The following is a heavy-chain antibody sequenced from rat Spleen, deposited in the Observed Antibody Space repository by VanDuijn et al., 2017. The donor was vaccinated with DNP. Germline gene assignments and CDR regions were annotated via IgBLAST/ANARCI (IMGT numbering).Heavy chain of an antibody. CDR2: INTDGSST. CDR3: ARGSITTFDY. CDR1: GFTFNNYW. D-gene: IGHD1-5*01. J-gene: IGHJ2*01. Sequence: EVQLVESGGGLVQPGRSLKLSCVASGFTFNNYWMYWIRQAPGKGLEWVATINTDGSSTYYRDSVRGRFTISRDYARSTLYLQMNSLRSEDMATYYCARGSITTFDYWGQGVMVTVSS. V-gene: IGHV5-31*01.